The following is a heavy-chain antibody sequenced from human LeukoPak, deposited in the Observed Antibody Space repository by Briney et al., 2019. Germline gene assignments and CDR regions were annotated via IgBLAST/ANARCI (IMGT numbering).Heavy chain of an antibody. Sequence: ASVKVSCKASGYTFTSYGISWVRQAPGQGLEWMGWISAYNGNINYAQKLQGRVTMTTDTSTSTAYMELRSLRSDDTAVYYCARTSPVTIFGVVSVGGAFGIWGQGTMVTVSS. CDR2: ISAYNGNI. J-gene: IGHJ3*02. CDR3: ARTSPVTIFGVVSVGGAFGI. CDR1: GYTFTSYG. D-gene: IGHD3-3*01. V-gene: IGHV1-18*01.